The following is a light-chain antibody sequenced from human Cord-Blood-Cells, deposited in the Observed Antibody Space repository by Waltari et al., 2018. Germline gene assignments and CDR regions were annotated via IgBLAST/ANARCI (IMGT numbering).Light chain of an antibody. CDR3: SSYTSSSTRV. CDR2: EVS. J-gene: IGLJ2*01. Sequence: SALTQPASVSGSPGQSITISCTGTSSDVGGYTYVSWYQQHPGKAPKRMIYEVSNRPSGVSNRFSGSKSGNTASLTISGLQAEDEADYYCSSYTSSSTRVFGGGTKLTVL. CDR1: SSDVGGYTY. V-gene: IGLV2-14*01.